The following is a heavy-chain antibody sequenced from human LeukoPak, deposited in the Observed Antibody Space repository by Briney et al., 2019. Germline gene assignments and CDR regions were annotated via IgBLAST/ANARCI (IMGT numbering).Heavy chain of an antibody. Sequence: GGSLRLSCAASGFTFSSYWMSWVRQAPGKGLEWVANIKEDGSEKSYMDSVKGRFTISRDNAQTSLYLQMNSLRVDDTAVYYCARDDTYGPYFFDSWGQGTRVTVSS. CDR3: ARDDTYGPYFFDS. V-gene: IGHV3-7*01. J-gene: IGHJ4*02. D-gene: IGHD5-18*01. CDR2: IKEDGSEK. CDR1: GFTFSSYW.